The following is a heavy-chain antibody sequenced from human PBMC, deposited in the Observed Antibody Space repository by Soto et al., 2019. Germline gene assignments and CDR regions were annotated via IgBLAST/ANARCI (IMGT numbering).Heavy chain of an antibody. CDR2: MSPSSGNT. D-gene: IGHD3-10*01. J-gene: IGHJ6*02. Sequence: QVQLVQSGAEVKKPGASVKVSCKASGYTFTTYEINWVRQVQGQGLEWMGWMSPSSGNTGYVDQFRGRVTMTSNTSMTTAYMELSSLRSEDTAVYYCARVGGQLFGDHGVDVWGQGTTVTVSS. CDR3: ARVGGQLFGDHGVDV. V-gene: IGHV1-8*01. CDR1: GYTFTTYE.